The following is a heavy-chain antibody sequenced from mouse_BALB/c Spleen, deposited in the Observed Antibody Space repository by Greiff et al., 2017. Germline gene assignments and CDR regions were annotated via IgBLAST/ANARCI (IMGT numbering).Heavy chain of an antibody. CDR3: ARPLYGNYSYWYFDV. Sequence: EVHLVESGGGLVQPGGSLKLSCAASGFTFSSYTMSWVRQTPEKRLEWVAYISNGGGSTYYPDTVKGRFTISRDNAKNTLYLQMSSLKSEDTAMYYCARPLYGNYSYWYFDVWGAGTTVTVSS. J-gene: IGHJ1*01. CDR2: ISNGGGST. D-gene: IGHD2-10*02. CDR1: GFTFSSYT. V-gene: IGHV5-12-2*01.